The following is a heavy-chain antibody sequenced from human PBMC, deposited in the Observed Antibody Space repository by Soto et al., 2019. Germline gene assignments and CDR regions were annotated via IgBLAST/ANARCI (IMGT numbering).Heavy chain of an antibody. J-gene: IGHJ4*02. Sequence: PSETLSLTCTVSGGSISSYYWSWIRQPPGKGLEWIGYIYYSGSTYYNPSLKSRVTISVDTSKNQFSLKLSSVTAADTAVYYCARDTGSPAATAERFLPSDWGQGTLVTVSS. CDR1: GGSISSYY. D-gene: IGHD2-2*01. CDR3: ARDTGSPAATAERFLPSD. CDR2: IYYSGST. V-gene: IGHV4-59*12.